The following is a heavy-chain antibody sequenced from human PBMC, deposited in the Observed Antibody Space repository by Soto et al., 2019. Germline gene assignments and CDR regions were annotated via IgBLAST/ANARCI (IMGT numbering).Heavy chain of an antibody. J-gene: IGHJ6*02. D-gene: IGHD5-18*01. CDR1: GGTFSSYA. CDR2: IIPIFGTA. Sequence: SVKVSFKASGGTFSSYAISWVRQAPGQGLEWMGGIIPIFGTANYAQKFQGRVTITADESTSTAYMELSSLRSEDTAVYYCARKGYSYGYLLSYYYYGMDVWGQGTTVTVSS. V-gene: IGHV1-69*13. CDR3: ARKGYSYGYLLSYYYYGMDV.